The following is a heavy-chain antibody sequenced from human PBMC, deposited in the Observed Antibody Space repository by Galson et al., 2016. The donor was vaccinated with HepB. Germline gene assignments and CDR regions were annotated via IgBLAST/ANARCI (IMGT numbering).Heavy chain of an antibody. D-gene: IGHD4-23*01. CDR2: INPSGGNT. CDR3: SRSDSYYGGTPFDL. V-gene: IGHV1-46*01. Sequence: SVKVSCKASGYTFTNYYMHWVRQAPGQGPEWMGIINPSGGNTRYAQKFQGRVIMTRDTSTGTFYMDLSSLTSDDTAVYYCSRSDSYYGGTPFDLWGQGTLVTISS. J-gene: IGHJ4*02. CDR1: GYTFTNYY.